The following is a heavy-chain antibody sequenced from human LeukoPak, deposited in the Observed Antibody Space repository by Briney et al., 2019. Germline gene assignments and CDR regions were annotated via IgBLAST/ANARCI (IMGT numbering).Heavy chain of an antibody. Sequence: SETLSLTCTVSGGSISSSSYYWGWIRQPPGEGLEWIGNIYYSGTTHYNPSLKSRVTISVDTSKNQFSLKLSSVTAADTAVYYCARSVVREGDAFDIWGQGTMVTVSS. CDR3: ARSVVREGDAFDI. CDR2: IYYSGTT. J-gene: IGHJ3*02. CDR1: GGSISSSSYY. D-gene: IGHD3-10*01. V-gene: IGHV4-39*07.